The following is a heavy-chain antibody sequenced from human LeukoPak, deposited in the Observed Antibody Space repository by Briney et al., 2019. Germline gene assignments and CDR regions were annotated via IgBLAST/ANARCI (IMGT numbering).Heavy chain of an antibody. CDR1: GFSFSSYS. D-gene: IGHD3-10*01. CDR2: ISRSSTDI. Sequence: GGSLRLSCAASGFSFSSYSMNWVRQAPGKGLEWVSSISRSSTDIQYADSLKGRFTISRDNAKNSLHLQMNSLRAEDTAVYYCARDELGVSGSGVYYYYGMDVWGQGTTVTVSS. J-gene: IGHJ6*02. CDR3: ARDELGVSGSGVYYYYGMDV. V-gene: IGHV3-21*01.